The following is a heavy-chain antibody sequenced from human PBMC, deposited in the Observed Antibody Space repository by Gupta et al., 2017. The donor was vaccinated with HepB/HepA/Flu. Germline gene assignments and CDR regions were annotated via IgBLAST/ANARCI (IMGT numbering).Heavy chain of an antibody. D-gene: IGHD3-9*01. V-gene: IGHV1-46*01. CDR1: GYTFTSYY. J-gene: IGHJ4*02. CDR2: INPSGGST. CDR3: AAHYDILTGYYMGGFGFDY. Sequence: QVQLVQSGAEVKKPGASVKVSCKASGYTFTSYYLHWVRQAPGQGLEWMGIINPSGGSTSYEQKFQGRVTMTRDTSTGTVYMELSSLRSEDTAVYYCAAHYDILTGYYMGGFGFDYWGQGTLVTVSS.